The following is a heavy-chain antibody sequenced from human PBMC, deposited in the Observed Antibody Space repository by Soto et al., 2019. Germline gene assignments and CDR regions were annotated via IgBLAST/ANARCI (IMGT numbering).Heavy chain of an antibody. J-gene: IGHJ3*02. CDR3: ARHLLLYYYDSSGYYLRDAFDI. CDR2: IYYSGST. D-gene: IGHD3-22*01. Sequence: SETLSLTCTVSGGSISSGDYYWSWIRQPPGKGLEWIGYIYYSGSTYYNPSLKSRVTISVDTSKNQFSLKLSSVTAADTAVYYCARHLLLYYYDSSGYYLRDAFDIWGQGTMVTVSS. CDR1: GGSISSGDYY. V-gene: IGHV4-30-4*01.